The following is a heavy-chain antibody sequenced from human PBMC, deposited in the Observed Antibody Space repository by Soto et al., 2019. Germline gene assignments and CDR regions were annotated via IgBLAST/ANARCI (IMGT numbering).Heavy chain of an antibody. J-gene: IGHJ6*02. Sequence: GGSLRLSCSASGFTFSTYWMSWVRQAPGKGLEWVANIKQDGSEKYYVDSVKGRFTISRDNAKNSLYLQMDSLRAEDTAVYYCARDGYYYGSWTEGGYYYYGMDVWGQGTTVIVSS. CDR3: ARDGYYYGSWTEGGYYYYGMDV. V-gene: IGHV3-7*01. CDR2: IKQDGSEK. CDR1: GFTFSTYW. D-gene: IGHD3-10*01.